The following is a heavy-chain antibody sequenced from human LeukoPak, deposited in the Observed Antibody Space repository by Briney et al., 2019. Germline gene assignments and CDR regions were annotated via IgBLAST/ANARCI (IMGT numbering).Heavy chain of an antibody. CDR2: ISSSSSTI. Sequence: QPGGSLRLSCAASGFTFSSYSMNWVRQAPGKGLEWVSYISSSSSTIYYADSVKGRFTISRDNAKNSLYLQMNSLRAEDTAVYYCARDRVGYSSGWYFFGYWGQGTLVTVSS. J-gene: IGHJ4*02. CDR1: GFTFSSYS. CDR3: ARDRVGYSSGWYFFGY. D-gene: IGHD6-19*01. V-gene: IGHV3-48*01.